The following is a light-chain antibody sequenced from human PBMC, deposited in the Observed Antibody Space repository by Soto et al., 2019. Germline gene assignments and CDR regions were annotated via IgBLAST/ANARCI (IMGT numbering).Light chain of an antibody. V-gene: IGKV3-20*01. CDR3: QQYNTWRSIS. CDR1: QSVSITY. CDR2: GAS. J-gene: IGKJ5*01. Sequence: VLTQSPGTLYLSPGESASLSCRASQSVSITYLTWYQQKPGQAPRLLIFGASKRATGISDRFSGSGSGTDFTLTNSSLQSEDFAVYYCQQYNTWRSISFGQGTRLEIK.